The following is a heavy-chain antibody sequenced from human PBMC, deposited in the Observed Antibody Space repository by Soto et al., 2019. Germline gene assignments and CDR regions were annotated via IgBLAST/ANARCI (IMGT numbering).Heavy chain of an antibody. V-gene: IGHV4-30-4*01. CDR1: GGSINSGDYH. J-gene: IGHJ6*02. CDR3: ARDQARHYDSSGDYYYYGMDV. Sequence: SETLSLTCTVSGGSINSGDYHWSWIRQSPGKGLEWIGAIYYSGSTYYNPSLKSRIRISVDTSKNQFSLKVNSVTAADTAVYYCARDQARHYDSSGDYYYYGMDVWGQGTTVTVSS. CDR2: IYYSGST. D-gene: IGHD3-22*01.